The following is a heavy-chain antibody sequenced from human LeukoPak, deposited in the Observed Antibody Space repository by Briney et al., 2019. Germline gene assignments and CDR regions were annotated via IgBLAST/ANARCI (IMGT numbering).Heavy chain of an antibody. CDR2: IYYSGST. CDR3: ARPTLTNWFDP. CDR1: GGSIISSSYY. D-gene: IGHD3-9*01. V-gene: IGHV4-39*01. J-gene: IGHJ5*02. Sequence: PSETLSLTCTVSGGSIISSSYYWGWIRQLPGKGLEWIGSIYYSGSTYYNPSLKSRVTISVDTSKNQFSLKLSSVTAADTAVYYCARPTLTNWFDPWGQGTLVTVSS.